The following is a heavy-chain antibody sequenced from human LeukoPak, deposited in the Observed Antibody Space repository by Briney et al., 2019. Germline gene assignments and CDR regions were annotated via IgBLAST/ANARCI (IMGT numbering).Heavy chain of an antibody. D-gene: IGHD3-10*01. CDR3: AKVKVAGSPNP. CDR1: GFTFSKAW. V-gene: IGHV3-23*01. CDR2: ISGSGGST. Sequence: GGSLRLSCAASGFTFSKAWMSWVRQAPGKGLEWVSAISGSGGSTYYADSVKGRFTISRDNSKNTLYLQMNSLRAEDTAVYYCAKVKVAGSPNPWGQGTLVTVSS. J-gene: IGHJ5*02.